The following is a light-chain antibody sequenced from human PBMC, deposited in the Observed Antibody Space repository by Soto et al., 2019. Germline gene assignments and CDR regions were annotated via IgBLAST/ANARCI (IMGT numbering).Light chain of an antibody. Sequence: EIVLTQSPATLSLSPGERATLSCRASQSVSRYLAWYQQKRGQAPRLLIYDASNRATGIPARFSGSGSGTDFTLIISSLEPEDIAVYYCQQRSNWPPSFGGGTKVDIK. CDR1: QSVSRY. CDR2: DAS. V-gene: IGKV3-11*01. J-gene: IGKJ4*01. CDR3: QQRSNWPPS.